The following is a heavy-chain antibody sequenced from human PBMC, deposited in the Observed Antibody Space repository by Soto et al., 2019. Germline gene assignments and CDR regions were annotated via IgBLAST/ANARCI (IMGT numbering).Heavy chain of an antibody. CDR3: ARLTMVRGVIGYYFDY. D-gene: IGHD3-10*01. J-gene: IGHJ4*02. V-gene: IGHV4-30-2*01. Sequence: SSETLSLTCAVSGGSISSGGYSWSWIRQPPGKGLEWIGYIYHSGSTYYNPFLKSRVTISVDRSKNQFSLKLSSVTAADTAVYYCARLTMVRGVIGYYFDYWGQGTLVTVSS. CDR2: IYHSGST. CDR1: GGSISSGGYS.